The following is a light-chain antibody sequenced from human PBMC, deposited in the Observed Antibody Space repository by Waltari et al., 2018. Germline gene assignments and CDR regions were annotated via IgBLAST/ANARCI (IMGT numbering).Light chain of an antibody. CDR2: DAS. CDR3: QQYGRSPWT. Sequence: FVLTQSPGTLSLSQGERVTLSCRASQSVSNNYLAWYQQKPGQAPRLLIYDASNRATGIADRFSGSGSGTDFTLTISRLEPEDVAVYYCQQYGRSPWTFGQGTKVEIK. V-gene: IGKV3-20*01. CDR1: QSVSNNY. J-gene: IGKJ1*01.